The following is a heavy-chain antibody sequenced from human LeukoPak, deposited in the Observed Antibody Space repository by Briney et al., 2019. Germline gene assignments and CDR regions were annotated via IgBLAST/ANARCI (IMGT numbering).Heavy chain of an antibody. V-gene: IGHV3-11*01. J-gene: IGHJ3*02. CDR2: ISSSGSTI. CDR3: AKDKIRGLGCDAFDI. Sequence: GGSLRLSCAASGFTFSDYYMSWIRQAPGKGLEWVSYISSSGSTIYYADSVKGRFTISRDNSKNTLYLQMNSLRAEDTAVYYCAKDKIRGLGCDAFDIWGQGTMVTVSS. CDR1: GFTFSDYY. D-gene: IGHD3/OR15-3a*01.